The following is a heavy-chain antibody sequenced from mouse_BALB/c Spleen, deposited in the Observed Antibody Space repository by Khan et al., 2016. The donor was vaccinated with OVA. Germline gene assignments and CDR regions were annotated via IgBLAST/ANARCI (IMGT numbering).Heavy chain of an antibody. J-gene: IGHJ4*01. CDR2: ISSSGSA. CDR3: ARCLYYSYGYGLDY. V-gene: IGHV3-2*02. D-gene: IGHD2-12*01. CDR1: GYSITSDYA. Sequence: EVQLQESGPGLVKPSQSLSLTCTVTGYSITSDYAWNWIRHFPGNKLEWMGYISSSGSASYNPSLKSRISITRDTSKNQFFLQLKSVTTEDTASYCGARCLYYSYGYGLDYWGRGTSVTVSS.